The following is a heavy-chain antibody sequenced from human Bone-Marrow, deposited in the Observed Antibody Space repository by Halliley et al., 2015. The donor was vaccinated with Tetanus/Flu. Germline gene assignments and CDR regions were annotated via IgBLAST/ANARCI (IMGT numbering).Heavy chain of an antibody. D-gene: IGHD3-16*01. J-gene: IGHJ6*01. Sequence: TLSLTCAVSGGSIDSAHWWSWVRQSPRKGLEWIGEIYFSGSTNYNPYLKSRVTISLDKSKNQFSLNLSSVTAADTALYYCARVGDSGFGAHSYGLDVWGQGTMVTVSS. CDR2: IYFSGST. CDR1: GGSIDSAHW. CDR3: ARVGDSGFGAHSYGLDV. V-gene: IGHV4-4*02.